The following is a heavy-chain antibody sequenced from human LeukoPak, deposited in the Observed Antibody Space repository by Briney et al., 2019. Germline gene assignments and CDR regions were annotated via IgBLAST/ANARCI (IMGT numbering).Heavy chain of an antibody. V-gene: IGHV3-7*03. CDR2: IKRDGSTI. CDR3: ARVVGKWEFDY. D-gene: IGHD1-26*01. Sequence: PGGSLRLSCVASGFSISHYWMSWVRQAPGKGLEWVASIKRDGSTIYYVNSVKGRFTISRDNAKNSLYLQMNSLRAEDTAVYYCARVVGKWEFDYWGQGTLVTVSS. J-gene: IGHJ4*02. CDR1: GFSISHYW.